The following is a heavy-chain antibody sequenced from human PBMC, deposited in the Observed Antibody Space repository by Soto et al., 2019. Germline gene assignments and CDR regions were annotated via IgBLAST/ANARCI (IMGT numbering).Heavy chain of an antibody. CDR1: GFSLSTSGVG. CDR2: IYWDDDK. Sequence: GPTLVNPTQTLTLTCTFSGFSLSTSGVGVGWIRQPPGKALEWLALIYWDDDKRYSPSLRSRLTISKDTSKNQVVLTMTNMDPVDTATYYCIQSCCGGDCLQSYASHYYYGMDVWGQGTTVTVSS. D-gene: IGHD2-21*02. CDR3: IQSCCGGDCLQSYASHYYYGMDV. V-gene: IGHV2-5*02. J-gene: IGHJ6*02.